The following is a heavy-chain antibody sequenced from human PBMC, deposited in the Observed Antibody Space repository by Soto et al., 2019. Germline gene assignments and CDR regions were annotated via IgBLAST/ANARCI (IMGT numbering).Heavy chain of an antibody. V-gene: IGHV1-69*01. J-gene: IGHJ5*02. D-gene: IGHD1-26*01. Sequence: QVQLVQSGAEVKKPGSSVKVSCKASGGTFSSYAISWVRQAPGQGLEWMGGIITIFGTADYAQKFQGRVTITADESTSTAYMALSSLRSEDTAVYYCARGMPRTDWEGCWFDPWGQGTLVTVSS. CDR2: IITIFGTA. CDR1: GGTFSSYA. CDR3: ARGMPRTDWEGCWFDP.